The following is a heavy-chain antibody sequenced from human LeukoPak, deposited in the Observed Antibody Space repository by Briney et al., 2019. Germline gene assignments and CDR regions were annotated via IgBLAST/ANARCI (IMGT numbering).Heavy chain of an antibody. CDR1: GGTFSSYA. Sequence: SVKVSCKASGGTFSSYAISWVRQAPGQGLEWMGRIIPIFGTANYAQKFQGRVTITTDESTSTAYMELSSLRSEDTAVYYCAREGTDYDFWSGTHAFDIWGQGTMVTVSS. D-gene: IGHD3-3*01. J-gene: IGHJ3*02. CDR2: IIPIFGTA. V-gene: IGHV1-69*05. CDR3: AREGTDYDFWSGTHAFDI.